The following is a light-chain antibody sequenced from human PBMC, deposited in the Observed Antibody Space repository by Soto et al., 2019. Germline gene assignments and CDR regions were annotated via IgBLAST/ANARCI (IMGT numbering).Light chain of an antibody. CDR2: DAS. V-gene: IGKV3-20*01. CDR3: QQYASEPLT. Sequence: EIVLTQSPGTLSLSPGEGATLSCRASQSVGKNYLAWYKQKPGQAPRLLIYDASSRATGIPDRFSGSGSETDFTLTISRLEPEDFAVYYCQQYASEPLTFGGGTKVEIK. J-gene: IGKJ4*01. CDR1: QSVGKNY.